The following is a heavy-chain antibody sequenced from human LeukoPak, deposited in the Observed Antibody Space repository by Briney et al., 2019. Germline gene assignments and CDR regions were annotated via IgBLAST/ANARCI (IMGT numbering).Heavy chain of an antibody. V-gene: IGHV4-59*01. CDR2: IYYSGST. Sequence: SETLSLTCTVSGGSISSYYWSRIRQPPGKGLEWIGYIYYSGSTNYNPSLKSRVTISVDTSKNQFSLKLTSVTAADTAVYYCARGVPEYYDFWSGYFYYFDYWGQGTLVTVSS. CDR3: ARGVPEYYDFWSGYFYYFDY. CDR1: GGSISSYY. D-gene: IGHD3-3*01. J-gene: IGHJ4*02.